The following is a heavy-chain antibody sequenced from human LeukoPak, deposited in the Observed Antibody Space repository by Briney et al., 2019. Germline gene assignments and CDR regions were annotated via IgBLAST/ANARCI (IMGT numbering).Heavy chain of an antibody. CDR2: ISYDGSNK. CDR1: GFTFSSYG. CDR3: AKDRDYDSSGYLPNR. V-gene: IGHV3-30*18. Sequence: GGSLRLSCAASGFTFSSYGMHWVRQAPGKGLEWVAVISYDGSNKYYADSVKGRFTISRDNSKNTLYLQMNSLRAEDTAVYYCAKDRDYDSSGYLPNRWGQGTLVTVSS. D-gene: IGHD3-22*01. J-gene: IGHJ4*02.